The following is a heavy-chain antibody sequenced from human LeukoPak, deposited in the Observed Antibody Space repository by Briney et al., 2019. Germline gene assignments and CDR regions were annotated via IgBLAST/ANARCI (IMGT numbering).Heavy chain of an antibody. D-gene: IGHD4-17*01. V-gene: IGHV4-34*01. J-gene: IGHJ6*04. CDR3: ARGPTVTRGTYYYGMDV. CDR1: GGSFSGYY. Sequence: SETLSLTCAVYGGSFSGYYWSWIRQPPGKGLEWIGEINHSGGTNYNPSLKSRVTISVDTSKNQFSLKLSSVTAADTAVYYCARGPTVTRGTYYYGMDVWGKGTTVTVSS. CDR2: INHSGGT.